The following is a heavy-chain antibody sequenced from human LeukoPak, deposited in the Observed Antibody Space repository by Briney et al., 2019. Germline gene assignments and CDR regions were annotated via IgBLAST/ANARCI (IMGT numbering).Heavy chain of an antibody. Sequence: GGSLRLSCAASGFIVSSNYMSWVRQAPGKGLEWVSVIYSGGSTYYADSVKGRFTISRDNSKNTLYLQMKSLRAEDTAVYYCARTDETAPAEDFQHWGQGTLVTVSS. D-gene: IGHD2-21*02. CDR2: IYSGGST. J-gene: IGHJ1*01. CDR3: ARTDETAPAEDFQH. V-gene: IGHV3-53*01. CDR1: GFIVSSNY.